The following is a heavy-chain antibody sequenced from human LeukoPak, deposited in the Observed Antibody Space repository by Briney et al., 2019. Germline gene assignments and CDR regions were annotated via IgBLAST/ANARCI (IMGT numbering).Heavy chain of an antibody. J-gene: IGHJ4*02. CDR1: GFTFSSYA. D-gene: IGHD2-21*02. V-gene: IGHV3-30*01. Sequence: GRSLRLSCAASGFTFSSYAMHWVRQAPGKGLEWVAFISYAGNNKNYADSVKGRFTISRDNSKNTLYVQMNSLRAEDTAVYYCARDCGGDCYSGTFDYWGQGTLVTVSS. CDR3: ARDCGGDCYSGTFDY. CDR2: ISYAGNNK.